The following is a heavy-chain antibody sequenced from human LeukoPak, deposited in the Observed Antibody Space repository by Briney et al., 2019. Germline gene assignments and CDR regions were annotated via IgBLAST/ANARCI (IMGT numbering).Heavy chain of an antibody. Sequence: GGSLRLSCAASAFTFRSYGMHWVRQAPGKGLEWVAFIRYHGSDKYYADSVKDRFTISRDNSKNTLYLQMSSLRAEDTAVYYCAKKWSGDYDSSGVNDAFDIWGQGTMVTVS. CDR1: AFTFRSYG. D-gene: IGHD3-22*01. V-gene: IGHV3-30*02. CDR3: AKKWSGDYDSSGVNDAFDI. J-gene: IGHJ3*02. CDR2: IRYHGSDK.